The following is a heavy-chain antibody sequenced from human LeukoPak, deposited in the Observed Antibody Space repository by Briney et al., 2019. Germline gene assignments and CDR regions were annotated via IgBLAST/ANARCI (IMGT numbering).Heavy chain of an antibody. J-gene: IGHJ4*02. CDR1: GYTFTGYY. CDR2: INPNSGGT. D-gene: IGHD3-3*01. CDR3: ARGSDDFWSGYSPSY. Sequence: VASVKVSCKASGYTFTGYYMHWVRQAPGQGLEWMGWINPNSGGTNYTQKFQGRVTMTRDTSISTAYMELSRLRSDDTAVYYCARGSDDFWSGYSPSYWGRGTLVTVSS. V-gene: IGHV1-2*02.